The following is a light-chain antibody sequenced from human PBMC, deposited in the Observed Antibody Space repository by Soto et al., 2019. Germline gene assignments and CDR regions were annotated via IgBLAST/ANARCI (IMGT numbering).Light chain of an antibody. Sequence: DIQMTQFPPTLSASIGDRVTITCRASQTISSSLAWYQQKPGKAPKLLIYKASTLETGVPSRFSGSGSGTEFTLTISSLQPHDFATYYCLQYDSSPPYTFGQGTRLEIK. J-gene: IGKJ2*01. CDR3: LQYDSSPPYT. CDR2: KAS. CDR1: QTISSS. V-gene: IGKV1-5*03.